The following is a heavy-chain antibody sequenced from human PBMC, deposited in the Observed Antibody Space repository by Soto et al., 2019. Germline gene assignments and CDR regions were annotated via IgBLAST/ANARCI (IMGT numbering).Heavy chain of an antibody. CDR3: ARDPAP. Sequence: QVQLQESGPGLVKASQTLSLTCTVSGGSISSGGYYWSWIRQHPGKGLEWFCYIYNSGSTYCNPSPKNRVSISAHTPKNPFSLKFSSVTAADTIEFYCARDPAPWGQGTLVTVSS. CDR1: GGSISSGGYY. CDR2: IYNSGST. V-gene: IGHV4-31*03. J-gene: IGHJ5*02.